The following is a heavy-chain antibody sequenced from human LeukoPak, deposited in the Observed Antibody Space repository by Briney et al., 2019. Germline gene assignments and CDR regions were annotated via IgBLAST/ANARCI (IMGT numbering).Heavy chain of an antibody. Sequence: SETLSLTCTVSGGSINNYYWSWIRQPAGKGLEWIGRIYTRGSTNYNPSLKSRVTMSVDTSENQFSLKLSSVTAADTAVYYCARGRYCSADICSGGDAFDIWGQGTMVSVSS. CDR1: GGSINNYY. V-gene: IGHV4-4*07. CDR3: ARGRYCSADICSGGDAFDI. CDR2: IYTRGST. D-gene: IGHD2-15*01. J-gene: IGHJ3*02.